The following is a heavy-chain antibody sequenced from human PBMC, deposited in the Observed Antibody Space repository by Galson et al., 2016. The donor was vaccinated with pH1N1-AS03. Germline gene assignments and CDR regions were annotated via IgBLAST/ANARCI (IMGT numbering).Heavy chain of an antibody. CDR3: AGPGWPTSGWFRS. D-gene: IGHD6-19*01. CDR1: GFTFSDYY. V-gene: IGHV3-23*01. J-gene: IGHJ5*02. Sequence: SLRLSCAASGFTFSDYYMSWVRQAPGKGLEWVSTITDGSERIYYADFAEGRFTISRDNSKNTLYLQMHNLRVDDTAIYYCAGPGWPTSGWFRSWGQGTLVTVSS. CDR2: ITDGSERI.